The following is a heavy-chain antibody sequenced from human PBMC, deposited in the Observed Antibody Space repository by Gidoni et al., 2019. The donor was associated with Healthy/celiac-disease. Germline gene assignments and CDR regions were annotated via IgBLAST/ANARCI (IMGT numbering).Heavy chain of an antibody. Sequence: LQLQESGPGLVKPSETLSLTCTVSGGSISSSSYYWGWIRQPPGKGLEWIGSIYYSGSTYYNPSLKSRVTISVDTSKNQFSLKLSSVTAADTAVYYCARDDGAAAGINYWGQGTLVTVSS. D-gene: IGHD6-13*01. CDR3: ARDDGAAAGINY. CDR2: IYYSGST. J-gene: IGHJ4*02. CDR1: GGSISSSSYY. V-gene: IGHV4-39*07.